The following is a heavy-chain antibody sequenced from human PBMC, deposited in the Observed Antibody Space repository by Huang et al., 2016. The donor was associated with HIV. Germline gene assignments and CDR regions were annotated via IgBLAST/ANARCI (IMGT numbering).Heavy chain of an antibody. J-gene: IGHJ4*02. Sequence: EVQLVESGGGLVKPGGSLRLSCVASDFTFRTTTLDWVRPARGRGLEWVSYIRSSTKYVHDADAEKVRFTISIDNAKKSLYLQMNSLRAEDTALYDCATMMGYWSGVSCPGKGFDYWGRGTLVTVSP. D-gene: IGHD2-15*01. V-gene: IGHV3-21*05. CDR2: IRSSTKYV. CDR3: ATMMGYWSGVSCPGKGFDY. CDR1: DFTFRTTT.